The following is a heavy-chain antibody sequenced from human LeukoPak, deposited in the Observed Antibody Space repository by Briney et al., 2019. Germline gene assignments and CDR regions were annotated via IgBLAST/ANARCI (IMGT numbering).Heavy chain of an antibody. CDR2: ISNSGSI. V-gene: IGHV4-59*01. D-gene: IGHD6-13*01. CDR1: GGSISYYY. J-gene: IGHJ6*04. Sequence: KPSEPLSLTCTVSGGSISYYYWSWLRHPPGEGLEWIGYISNSGSINYNPSLKSRVTISLDTSKTQFSLRLSSVTAADTAVYYCARDSRSSSWPFYYGIDVWGEGTTVTVSS. CDR3: ARDSRSSSWPFYYGIDV.